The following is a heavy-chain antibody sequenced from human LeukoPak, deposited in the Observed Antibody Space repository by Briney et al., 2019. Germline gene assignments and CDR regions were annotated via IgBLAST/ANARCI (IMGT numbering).Heavy chain of an antibody. CDR1: GGSISSGGYY. CDR2: IYYSGST. CDR3: ARAKQDYDFWSGYHNPFDY. J-gene: IGHJ4*02. Sequence: SETLSLTCTVSGGSISSGGYYWSWIRQHPGKGLEWIGYIYYSGSTYYNPSLKSRVTISVDTSKSQFSLKLSSVTAADTAVYYCARAKQDYDFWSGYHNPFDYWGQGTLVTVSS. D-gene: IGHD3-3*01. V-gene: IGHV4-31*03.